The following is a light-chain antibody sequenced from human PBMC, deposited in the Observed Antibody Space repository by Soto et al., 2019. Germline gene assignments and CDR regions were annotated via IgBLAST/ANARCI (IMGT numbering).Light chain of an antibody. J-gene: IGKJ2*01. Sequence: EIVLTQSPGTLSLSPGERATLSCRASQSVSSSYLAWYQQKPGQAPRLLIYGASSRATGIPDRFSGSGSGTDFTITISRREPEDCAVYYCQQYGSSPPYTFGQGTKLEIK. V-gene: IGKV3-20*01. CDR1: QSVSSSY. CDR3: QQYGSSPPYT. CDR2: GAS.